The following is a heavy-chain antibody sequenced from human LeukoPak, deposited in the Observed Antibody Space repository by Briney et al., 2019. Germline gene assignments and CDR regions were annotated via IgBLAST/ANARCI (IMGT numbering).Heavy chain of an antibody. CDR1: GFTFRSYS. D-gene: IGHD2-15*01. J-gene: IGHJ4*02. V-gene: IGHV3-48*01. Sequence: GGSLRLSCAASGFTFRSYSINWVPQAPGKGLEWVSFISSAGGVTHFADFVKGGFTISRDTVQNSLYLQMKSLRVEDTAVYFCGRKYCSGGSCYANLDHWGQGTPVTVSS. CDR2: ISSAGGVT. CDR3: GRKYCSGGSCYANLDH.